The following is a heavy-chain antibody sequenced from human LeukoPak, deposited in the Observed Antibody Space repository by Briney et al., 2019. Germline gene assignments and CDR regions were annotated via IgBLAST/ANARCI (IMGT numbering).Heavy chain of an antibody. CDR3: ARDSVHGYYDSSGYSTLFDY. J-gene: IGHJ4*02. Sequence: GGSLRLSCAASGFTVSSNYMSWVRQAPGKGLEWVSVIYSGGSTYYADSVKGRFTISRDNAKNSLYLQMNSLRAEDTAVYYCARDSVHGYYDSSGYSTLFDYWGQGTLVTVSS. D-gene: IGHD3-22*01. CDR2: IYSGGST. V-gene: IGHV3-53*01. CDR1: GFTVSSNY.